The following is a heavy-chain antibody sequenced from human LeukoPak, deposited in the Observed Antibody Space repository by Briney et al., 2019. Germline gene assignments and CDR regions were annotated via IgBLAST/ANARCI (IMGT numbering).Heavy chain of an antibody. Sequence: HPGRSLRLACEVSGFTFTDYWMNWVRQAPGKVPEWVASIRQDGSEKTYVDFVKGRFTISRDNTKNSLSLQLNGLRAEDTAVYYCARDGTAAGLYFDLWGQGTLVTVSS. V-gene: IGHV3-7*01. D-gene: IGHD6-13*01. CDR1: GFTFTDYW. J-gene: IGHJ4*01. CDR2: IRQDGSEK. CDR3: ARDGTAAGLYFDL.